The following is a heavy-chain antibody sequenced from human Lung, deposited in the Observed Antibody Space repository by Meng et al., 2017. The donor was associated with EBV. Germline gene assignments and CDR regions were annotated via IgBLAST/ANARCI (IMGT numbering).Heavy chain of an antibody. Sequence: VQLVQAGAEVKKPGCSVKVSCKASGGTFSSYAISWVRQAPGQGLEWMGGIIPIFGTANYAQKFQGRVTITADKSTSTAYMELSSLRSEDTAVYYCARAIAAAGNFFDYWGQGTLVTVSS. J-gene: IGHJ4*02. CDR2: IIPIFGTA. CDR1: GGTFSSYA. V-gene: IGHV1-69*06. D-gene: IGHD6-13*01. CDR3: ARAIAAAGNFFDY.